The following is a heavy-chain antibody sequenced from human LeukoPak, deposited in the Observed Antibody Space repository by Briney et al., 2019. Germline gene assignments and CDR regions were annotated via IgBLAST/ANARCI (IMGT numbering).Heavy chain of an antibody. J-gene: IGHJ5*02. CDR3: ARKNYGSNRWFDP. Sequence: ASVKVSCKASRYTFTSYDINWVRQATGQGLEWMGWMNPNSGNTGYAQKFQGRVTMTRNTSISTAYKELSSLRSEDTAVYYCARKNYGSNRWFDPWGQGTLVTVSS. D-gene: IGHD4/OR15-4a*01. CDR2: MNPNSGNT. V-gene: IGHV1-8*01. CDR1: RYTFTSYD.